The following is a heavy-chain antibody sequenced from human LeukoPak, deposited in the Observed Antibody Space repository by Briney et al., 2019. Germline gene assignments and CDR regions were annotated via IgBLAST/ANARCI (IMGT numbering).Heavy chain of an antibody. J-gene: IGHJ6*03. CDR1: GFTFSSYE. Sequence: GGSLRLSCAASGFTFSSYEMNWVRQAPGKGLEWVSAMSGSGGSTSYADSVKGRFTISRDNSKNTLYLQMNSLRAEDTAVYYCAKDARSYRDYYYYYMDVWGKGTTVTISS. V-gene: IGHV3-23*01. D-gene: IGHD1-26*01. CDR3: AKDARSYRDYYYYYMDV. CDR2: MSGSGGST.